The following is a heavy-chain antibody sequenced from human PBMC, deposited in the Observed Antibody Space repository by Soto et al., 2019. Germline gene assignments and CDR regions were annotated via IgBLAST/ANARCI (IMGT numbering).Heavy chain of an antibody. CDR3: ARDRAYSGSYADI. D-gene: IGHD1-26*01. J-gene: IGHJ3*02. CDR2: ISYDGSNK. CDR1: GFTFSSYA. V-gene: IGHV3-30-3*01. Sequence: QVQLVESGGGAVQPGRSLRLSCAASGFTFSSYAMHWVRQAPGKGLEWVAVISYDGSNKYYADSVKGRFTISRDNSKNTLYLQMNSLRAEDTAVYYCARDRAYSGSYADIWGQGTMVTVSS.